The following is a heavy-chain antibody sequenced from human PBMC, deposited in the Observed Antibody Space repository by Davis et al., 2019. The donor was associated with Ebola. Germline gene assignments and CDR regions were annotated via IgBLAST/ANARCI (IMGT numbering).Heavy chain of an antibody. J-gene: IGHJ6*02. CDR3: TTDNGRYSRSETGENYYYGMDV. CDR1: GFTFSTAW. CDR2: ILSKTDGGTT. Sequence: PGGSLRLSCAASGFTFSTAWLRWARQAPGKGLAWVARILSKTDGGTTDYAAPVKGRFTISRDDSKNTLYLQMNSLKTEDTAVYYCTTDNGRYSRSETGENYYYGMDVWGQGTTVTVSS. D-gene: IGHD6-13*01. V-gene: IGHV3-15*01.